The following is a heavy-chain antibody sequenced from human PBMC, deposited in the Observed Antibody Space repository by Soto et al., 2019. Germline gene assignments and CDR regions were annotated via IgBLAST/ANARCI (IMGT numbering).Heavy chain of an antibody. V-gene: IGHV4-31*03. D-gene: IGHD3-10*01. CDR3: AGGPGTMAKIDY. CDR2: IYYSGST. CDR1: GGSISSGGYY. Sequence: SETLSLTCTVSGGSISSGGYYWSWIRQHPGKGLEWIGYIYYSGSTYYNPSLKSRVTISVGTSKNQFSLKLSSVTAADTAVYYCAGGPGTMAKIDYWGQGTLVTAPQ. J-gene: IGHJ4*02.